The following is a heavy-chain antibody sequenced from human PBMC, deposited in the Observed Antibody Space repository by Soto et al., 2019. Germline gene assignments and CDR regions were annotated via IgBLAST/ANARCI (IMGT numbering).Heavy chain of an antibody. CDR3: ARGGYCSSTSCRRNYYYGMDV. V-gene: IGHV3-21*01. Sequence: EVQLVESGGGLVKPGGSLRLSCAASGFTFSSYSMNWVRQAPGKGLEWVSSIISSSSYIYYADSVKCRFTISRDNTKNSLYLQMNSLRAEDTAVYYCARGGYCSSTSCRRNYYYGMDVWGQGTTVTVSS. CDR2: IISSSSYI. D-gene: IGHD2-2*01. J-gene: IGHJ6*02. CDR1: GFTFSSYS.